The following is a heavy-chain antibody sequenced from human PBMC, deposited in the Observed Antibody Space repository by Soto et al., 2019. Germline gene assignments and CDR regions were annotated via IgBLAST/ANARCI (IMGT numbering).Heavy chain of an antibody. CDR1: KFTISNYE. V-gene: IGHV3-48*03. Sequence: EVQLVESGGGLVQPGGSLRLSCVPSKFTISNYEMNWVRQAPGKGLEWVSYISSSGNTIFYADSVKGRFTISRDNAENSLYLRMNSLRAEDTGVYYCAREDSVAVAVLDSWGQGTLVTVSS. CDR2: ISSSGNTI. J-gene: IGHJ4*02. D-gene: IGHD6-19*01. CDR3: AREDSVAVAVLDS.